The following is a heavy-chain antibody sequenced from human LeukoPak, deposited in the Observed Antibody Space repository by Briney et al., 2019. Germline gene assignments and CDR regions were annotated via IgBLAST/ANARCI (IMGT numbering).Heavy chain of an antibody. J-gene: IGHJ4*02. CDR2: IKQDGSQK. Sequence: GGSLRLSCAASGFTFSSSWLTWVRQAPGKGLEWVANIKQDGSQKFYLDSVKGRFTISRDNAKNSLYLQMNSLRAEDAAVYFCAKDRFALGEWGQGTLVTVSS. CDR1: GFTFSSSW. CDR3: AKDRFALGE. D-gene: IGHD3-10*01. V-gene: IGHV3-7*03.